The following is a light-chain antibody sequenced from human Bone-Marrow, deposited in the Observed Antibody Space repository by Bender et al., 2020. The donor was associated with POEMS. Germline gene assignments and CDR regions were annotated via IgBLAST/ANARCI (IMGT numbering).Light chain of an antibody. CDR3: CSYAGSSTYV. Sequence: QSALTQPASVSGSPGQSITISCTGTTSDFGSHDYVSWYQQHPGKAPKLMIYEGSKRPSGVSNRFSGSKSGNTASLTISGLQAEDESDYYCCSYAGSSTYVFGTGTKVTVL. CDR1: TSDFGSHDY. CDR2: EGS. J-gene: IGLJ1*01. V-gene: IGLV2-23*01.